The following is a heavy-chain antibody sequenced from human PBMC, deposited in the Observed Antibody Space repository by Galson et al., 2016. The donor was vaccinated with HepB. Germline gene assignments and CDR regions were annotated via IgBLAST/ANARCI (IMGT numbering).Heavy chain of an antibody. J-gene: IGHJ6*02. CDR3: ARDDSGGWYGFHYGMDV. CDR1: GASISGYY. D-gene: IGHD6-19*01. CDR2: IYYSGRT. Sequence: ETLSLTCTVSGASISGYYLSWIRQPPGKGLEWIGYIYYSGRTNSNPSLKSRVTISVDTSKNQFSLKLSPVTAADTAVDYCARDDSGGWYGFHYGMDVCGQGTTVTVSS. V-gene: IGHV4-59*01.